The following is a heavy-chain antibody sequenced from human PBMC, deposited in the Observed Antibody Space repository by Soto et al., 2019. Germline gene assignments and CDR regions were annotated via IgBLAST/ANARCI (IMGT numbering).Heavy chain of an antibody. J-gene: IGHJ4*01. Sequence: VGSLRLSCAASGFTFSSYAMSWVRQAPGKGLEWVSAISGSGGSTYYADSVKGRFTISRDNSKNTLYLQMNSLRAEDTAVYYCAKGGTSSSWAFDYWGQGTLLTVSS. CDR1: GFTFSSYA. CDR3: AKGGTSSSWAFDY. CDR2: ISGSGGST. D-gene: IGHD6-13*01. V-gene: IGHV3-23*01.